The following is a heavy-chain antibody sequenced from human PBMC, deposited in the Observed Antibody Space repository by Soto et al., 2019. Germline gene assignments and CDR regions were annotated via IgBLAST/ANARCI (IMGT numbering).Heavy chain of an antibody. Sequence: TSETLSLTCTVSGGSISSYYWSWIRQPPGKGLEWIGYIYYSGSTNYNPSLKSRVTISVDTSKNRFSLKLSSVTAADTAVYYCARERDSSGWYLLDPWGQGTLVTVSS. CDR3: ARERDSSGWYLLDP. CDR2: IYYSGST. J-gene: IGHJ5*02. D-gene: IGHD6-19*01. V-gene: IGHV4-59*01. CDR1: GGSISSYY.